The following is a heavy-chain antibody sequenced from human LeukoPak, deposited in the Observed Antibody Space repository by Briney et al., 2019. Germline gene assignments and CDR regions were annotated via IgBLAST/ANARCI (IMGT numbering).Heavy chain of an antibody. CDR2: VHHSGGT. CDR1: GRSISSNH. CDR3: ARHGGHYQSDD. J-gene: IGHJ4*02. V-gene: IGHV4-4*02. D-gene: IGHD2-21*01. Sequence: SETLSLTCTVSGRSISSNHWSWVRQPPGKGLEWIGQVHHSGGTSYNPSLRSRVTISIDKSENQFSLKLNSVTAADTAVYYCARHGGHYQSDDWGQGNLVTVSS.